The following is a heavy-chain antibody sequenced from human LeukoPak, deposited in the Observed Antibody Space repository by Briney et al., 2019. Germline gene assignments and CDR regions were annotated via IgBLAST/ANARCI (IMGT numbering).Heavy chain of an antibody. J-gene: IGHJ3*02. D-gene: IGHD4-17*01. V-gene: IGHV3-48*03. CDR1: GFTFSSYE. Sequence: GGSLRLSCVASGFTFSSYEMNWVRQAPGKGLEWVSYISSSGGTIYYADSVKGRFTISRDNAKNSLYLQMNSLRAEDTAVYYCARDQTTSGAFDSWGQGTMVTVSS. CDR3: ARDQTTSGAFDS. CDR2: ISSSGGTI.